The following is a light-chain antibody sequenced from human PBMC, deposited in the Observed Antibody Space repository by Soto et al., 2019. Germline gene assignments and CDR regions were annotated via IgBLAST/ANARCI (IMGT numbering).Light chain of an antibody. J-gene: IGLJ3*02. CDR1: SSDVGGYNY. CDR3: CSDAGTYTSV. V-gene: IGLV2-11*01. CDR2: DVS. Sequence: QSALTQPRSVSGSPGQSVTISCTGTSSDVGGYNYVSWYQQHPGKAPKLMIYDVSKRPSGVPDRFSGSKSGNTASLTISGLQAEDEADYYCCSDAGTYTSVFGGGTKLTVL.